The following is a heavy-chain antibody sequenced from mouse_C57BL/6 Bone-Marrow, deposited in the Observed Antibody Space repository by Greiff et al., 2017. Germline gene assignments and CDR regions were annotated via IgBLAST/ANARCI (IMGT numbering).Heavy chain of an antibody. CDR2: IYPRSGNT. J-gene: IGHJ4*01. CDR1: GYTFTSYG. V-gene: IGHV1-81*01. CDR3: ARLGVYAMDD. Sequence: VQRVESGAELARPGASVKLSCKASGYTFTSYGISWVKQRTGQGLEWIGEIYPRSGNTYYNEKFKGKATLTADKSSSTAYMELRSLTSEDSAVYFCARLGVYAMDDWGQGTSVTVSS.